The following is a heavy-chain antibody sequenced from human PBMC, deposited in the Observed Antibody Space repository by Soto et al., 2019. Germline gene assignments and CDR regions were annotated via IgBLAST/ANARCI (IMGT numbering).Heavy chain of an antibody. CDR3: AKDMAHYDFWGNKERALDV. V-gene: IGHV3-9*01. J-gene: IGHJ6*04. CDR2: ISWNSDIR. Sequence: EGQLVESGGGLVQPGRSLRLSCAASGFTFEDSVMHWVRQAPGKGLEWVSGISWNSDIRAYADSVKGRFTISRDNAKDSVYLQMSSLRAEDTALYYCAKDMAHYDFWGNKERALDVWGEGTTVIVSS. D-gene: IGHD3-3*01. CDR1: GFTFEDSV.